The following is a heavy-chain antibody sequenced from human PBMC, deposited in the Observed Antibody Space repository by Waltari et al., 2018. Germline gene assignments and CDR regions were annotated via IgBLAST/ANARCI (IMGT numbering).Heavy chain of an antibody. J-gene: IGHJ4*02. CDR2: IYYSGGT. CDR1: GGSVNNGEFF. D-gene: IGHD1-1*01. CDR3: ARREGYNSLDY. Sequence: QVQLQESGPGLVKPSQTLSLTCSVSGGSVNNGEFFWSWIRQPPGKGLEWIGYIYYSGGTCYNPSLKSLLTMSVDTSKNQFSLNLRSVTAADTAVYYCARREGYNSLDYWGQGILVTVSS. V-gene: IGHV4-30-4*01.